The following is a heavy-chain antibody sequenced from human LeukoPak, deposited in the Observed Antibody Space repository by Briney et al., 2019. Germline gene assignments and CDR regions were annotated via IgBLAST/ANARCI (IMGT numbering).Heavy chain of an antibody. D-gene: IGHD3-10*01. J-gene: IGHJ4*02. Sequence: GGSLRPSCAASGFPFDDYGMTWVRQAPGKGLEWVSGINWNGGSTGYADSVKGRFTISRDNAKNSLYLQMNSLRAEDTALYYCASAGLTYGSGSYFVYWGQGTLVTVSS. CDR2: INWNGGST. CDR1: GFPFDDYG. CDR3: ASAGLTYGSGSYFVY. V-gene: IGHV3-20*04.